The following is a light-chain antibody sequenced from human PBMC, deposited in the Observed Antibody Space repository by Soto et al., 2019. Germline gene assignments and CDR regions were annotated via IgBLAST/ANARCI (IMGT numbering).Light chain of an antibody. V-gene: IGLV1-51*01. Sequence: SMPTQPPSVSPAPGQEVTISFSGSSSNIFSNYVSWYQQLPGTAPNLIIYDHNKRPSGIPDRFSDSKPGTSATLAITGLQTGDEADYYCGTWDSSMSAYVFGSGTKASVL. CDR2: DHN. J-gene: IGLJ1*01. CDR3: GTWDSSMSAYV. CDR1: SSNIFSNY.